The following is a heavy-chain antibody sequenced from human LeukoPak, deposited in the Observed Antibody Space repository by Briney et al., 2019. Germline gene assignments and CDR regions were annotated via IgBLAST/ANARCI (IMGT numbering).Heavy chain of an antibody. CDR1: GGTFSSYA. J-gene: IGHJ6*03. CDR3: ARGGFRLPYYYYYMDV. V-gene: IGHV1-69*05. CDR2: IIPIFGTA. Sequence: SVKVSCKASGGTFSSYAISWVRQAPGQGLEWMGGIIPIFGTANYAQKFQGRVTITTDESTSTAYMELSSLRSEDTAVYYCARGGFRLPYYYYYMDVWGKGTTVTVSS.